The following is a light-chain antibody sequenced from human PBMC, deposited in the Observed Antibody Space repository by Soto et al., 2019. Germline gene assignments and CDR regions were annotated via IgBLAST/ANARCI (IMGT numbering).Light chain of an antibody. CDR3: QQYGSSPKIT. CDR1: QSVSSN. J-gene: IGKJ5*01. Sequence: IVMTQSPATLFLSPGERATLSFRASQSVSSNLAWYQQKPGQAPRLIXYGASNRANGIPARFSGSGSGTEFTLTISRLEPEDFAVYYCQQYGSSPKITFGQGTRLEIK. CDR2: GAS. V-gene: IGKV3-15*01.